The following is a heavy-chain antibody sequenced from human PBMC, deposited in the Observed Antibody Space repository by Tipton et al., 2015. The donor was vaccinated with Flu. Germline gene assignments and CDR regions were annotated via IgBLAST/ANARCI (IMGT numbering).Heavy chain of an antibody. CDR1: GGSFSGYF. CDR2: INHSGST. D-gene: IGHD3-22*01. J-gene: IGHJ4*02. Sequence: GLVKPTETLSLTCAVYGGSFSGYFWSWIRQPPGKGLEWIGEINHSGSTHYSSSFKSRATMSVDSSKNQFSLHLSSVTAADTAVYCCARVSPRRVTSIVVVMLPEGYFDFWGQGISVIVSP. V-gene: IGHV4-34*01. CDR3: ARVSPRRVTSIVVVMLPEGYFDF.